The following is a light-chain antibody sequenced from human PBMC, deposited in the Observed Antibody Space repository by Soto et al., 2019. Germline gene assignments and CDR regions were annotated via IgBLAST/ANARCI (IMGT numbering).Light chain of an antibody. Sequence: EIVLTQSPATLSVSPGGRATLSCRASQAVRSGLAWYQQKVGQAPRLLIHGASSRAAGIPDRFSGTGSGTEFTLTISSLQSEDFATYYCQQYDVWPQTFGQGTTVEI. V-gene: IGKV3-15*01. CDR2: GAS. J-gene: IGKJ1*01. CDR3: QQYDVWPQT. CDR1: QAVRSG.